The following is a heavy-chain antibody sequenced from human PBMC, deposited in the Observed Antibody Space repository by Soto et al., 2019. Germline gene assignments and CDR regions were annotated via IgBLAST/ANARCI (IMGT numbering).Heavy chain of an antibody. CDR1: GFTFSSYG. V-gene: IGHV3-30*18. D-gene: IGHD2-21*02. Sequence: QVQLVESGGGVVQPGRSLRLSCVASGFTFSSYGMHWVRQAPGKGLEWVAVISYDGSNKYYADSVKGRFTISRDNSKNTLYLQMNSLRAEDTAVYYCAKDKVPVVVTAPFDYWGQGTLVTVSS. J-gene: IGHJ4*02. CDR3: AKDKVPVVVTAPFDY. CDR2: ISYDGSNK.